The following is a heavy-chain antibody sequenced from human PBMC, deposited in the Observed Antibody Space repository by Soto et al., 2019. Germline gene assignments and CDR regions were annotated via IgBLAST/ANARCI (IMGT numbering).Heavy chain of an antibody. CDR1: GFTFSTYG. CDR3: AKSVGTEVGATDAFDI. Sequence: QVQLVESGGGVVQPGRSLRLSCAASGFTFSTYGMHWVRKPPAKGLEWGAVISYDGSNKYYADSVKGRFTISRDNSKNTLYLQMNSLRAEDTAVYYCAKSVGTEVGATDAFDIWGQGTMVTVSS. D-gene: IGHD1-26*01. J-gene: IGHJ3*02. V-gene: IGHV3-30*18. CDR2: ISYDGSNK.